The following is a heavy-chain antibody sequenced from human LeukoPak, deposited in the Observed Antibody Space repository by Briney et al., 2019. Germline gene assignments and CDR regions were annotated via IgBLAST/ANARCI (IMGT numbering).Heavy chain of an antibody. CDR3: ARTRIGYCSGGSCYRYPFDY. J-gene: IGHJ4*02. Sequence: GGSLRLSCAASGFTFSSYSMNWVRQAPGKGLEWVSYISSSSSTIYYADSVKGRFTISRDNAKNSLYLQMNRLRAEDTAVYYCARTRIGYCSGGSCYRYPFDYWGQGTPVTVSS. V-gene: IGHV3-48*01. CDR1: GFTFSSYS. D-gene: IGHD2-15*01. CDR2: ISSSSSTI.